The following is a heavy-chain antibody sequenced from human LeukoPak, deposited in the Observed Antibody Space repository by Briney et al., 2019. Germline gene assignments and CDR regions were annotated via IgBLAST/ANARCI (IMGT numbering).Heavy chain of an antibody. CDR1: GFTFSSYA. CDR2: ISYDGSNK. D-gene: IGHD2-2*01. Sequence: GGSLRLSCAASGFTFSSYAMHWVRQAPGKGLEWVAVISYDGSNKYYADSVKGRFTISRDNSKTTLYLQMNSLRAEDTAVYYCARSRSFVYYFDYWGQGTLVTVSS. J-gene: IGHJ4*02. CDR3: ARSRSFVYYFDY. V-gene: IGHV3-30*01.